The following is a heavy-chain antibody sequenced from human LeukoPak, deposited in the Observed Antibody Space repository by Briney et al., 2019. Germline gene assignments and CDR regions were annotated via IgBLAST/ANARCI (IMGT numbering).Heavy chain of an antibody. V-gene: IGHV1-69*13. CDR3: ASPPYYYDSSGYYLDY. Sequence: GASVKVSCKASGGTFSSYAISWVRQAPGQGLEWMGGIVPIFGTANYAQKFQGRVTITADESTSTAYMELSNLRSEDTAVYYCASPPYYYDSSGYYLDYWGQGTLVTVSS. J-gene: IGHJ4*02. D-gene: IGHD3-22*01. CDR2: IVPIFGTA. CDR1: GGTFSSYA.